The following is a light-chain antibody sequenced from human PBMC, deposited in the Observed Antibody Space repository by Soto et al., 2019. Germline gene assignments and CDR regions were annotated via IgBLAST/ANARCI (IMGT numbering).Light chain of an antibody. CDR1: QSVSSY. CDR3: QQRSNWQIT. V-gene: IGKV3-11*01. CDR2: DAS. J-gene: IGKJ5*01. Sequence: EIVLTQSPATLSLSPVERATLSCRASQSVSSYLAWYQQKPGQAPRLLIYDASNRATGIPARFSGSGSGTDFTLTISSLEPEDFAVYYCQQRSNWQITFGQGTRLEN.